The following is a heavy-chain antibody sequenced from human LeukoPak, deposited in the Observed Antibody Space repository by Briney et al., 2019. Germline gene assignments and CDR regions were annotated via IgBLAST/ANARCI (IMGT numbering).Heavy chain of an antibody. Sequence: HTGGSLRLSCAASGFTFSSYAMNWVRQAPGKGLEWVSAISGGGGSTYYADSVTGRFTISRDNPKNTLYLQMNSLRAEDTAVYYCAKIYRTLRGASFDYWGLGTLVTVSS. CDR2: ISGGGGST. J-gene: IGHJ4*02. CDR1: GFTFSSYA. V-gene: IGHV3-23*01. D-gene: IGHD3-10*01. CDR3: AKIYRTLRGASFDY.